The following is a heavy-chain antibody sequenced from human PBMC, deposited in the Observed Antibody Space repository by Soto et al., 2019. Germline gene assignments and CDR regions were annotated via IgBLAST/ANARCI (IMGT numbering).Heavy chain of an antibody. Sequence: QVQLQESGPGLVKPSETLSLTCTVSGGSVSSGSYYWSWIRQPPGKGLEWIGYIYTSGSTNYNPSLKGRVTMSVDTSKNQFSLKLSSVTAADTAVYYCARDGVGYSYGWRSSWFDPWGQGTLVTVSS. CDR3: ARDGVGYSYGWRSSWFDP. CDR1: GGSVSSGSYY. CDR2: IYTSGST. D-gene: IGHD5-18*01. J-gene: IGHJ5*02. V-gene: IGHV4-61*01.